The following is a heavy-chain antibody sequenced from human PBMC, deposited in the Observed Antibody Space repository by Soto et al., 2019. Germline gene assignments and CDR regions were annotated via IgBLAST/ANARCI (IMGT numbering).Heavy chain of an antibody. CDR2: ISRSGNST. D-gene: IGHD2-2*01. Sequence: EVQVLESGGDLAQPGGSLRLSCAASGFTFSSYAMSWVRQSPGKGLEWVSSISRSGNSTYSADSVRGRFTISRDKSKNTMYLQMNSLRAEDTAVYYCAKDAKNLDWVPTAYYYAFWGRGALVTVS. CDR1: GFTFSSYA. J-gene: IGHJ4*02. CDR3: AKDAKNLDWVPTAYYYAF. V-gene: IGHV3-23*01.